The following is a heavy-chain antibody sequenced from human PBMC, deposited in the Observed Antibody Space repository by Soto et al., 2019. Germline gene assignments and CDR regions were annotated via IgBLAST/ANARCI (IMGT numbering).Heavy chain of an antibody. CDR1: GGSFSGYY. CDR3: ARGHSIFGVVIHPFFDY. V-gene: IGHV4-34*01. J-gene: IGHJ4*02. CDR2: INHSGST. Sequence: SETLSLTCAVYGGSFSGYYWGWIRQPPGKGLEWIGEINHSGSTNSNPTLKSRVTISVDTSKNQFSLKLSSVTAADTAVYYCARGHSIFGVVIHPFFDYWGQGTLVTVSS. D-gene: IGHD3-3*01.